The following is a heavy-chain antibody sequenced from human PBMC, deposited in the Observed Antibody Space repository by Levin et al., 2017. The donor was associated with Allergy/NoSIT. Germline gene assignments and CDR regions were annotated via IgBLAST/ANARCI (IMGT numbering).Heavy chain of an antibody. D-gene: IGHD6-13*01. V-gene: IGHV1-2*02. J-gene: IGHJ3*02. Sequence: GGSLRLSCKASGYTFTGYYMHWVRQAPGQGLEWMGWINPNSGGTNYAQKFQGRVTMTRDTSISTAYMELSRLRSDDTAVYYCARSWFRAFDIWGQGTMVTVSS. CDR2: INPNSGGT. CDR3: ARSWFRAFDI. CDR1: GYTFTGYY.